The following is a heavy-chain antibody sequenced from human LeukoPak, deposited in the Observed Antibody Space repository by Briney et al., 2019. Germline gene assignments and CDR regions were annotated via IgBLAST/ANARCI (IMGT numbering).Heavy chain of an antibody. CDR1: GGSFSGYY. CDR2: INHSGST. V-gene: IGHV4-34*01. Sequence: SETLSLTCAVHGGSFSGYYWSWIRQPPGKGLEWIGEINHSGSTNYNPSLKSRVTISVDTSKNQFSLKLSSVTAADTAVYYCAYIAYRYWGQGTLVTVSS. J-gene: IGHJ4*02. CDR3: AYIAYRY. D-gene: IGHD6-13*01.